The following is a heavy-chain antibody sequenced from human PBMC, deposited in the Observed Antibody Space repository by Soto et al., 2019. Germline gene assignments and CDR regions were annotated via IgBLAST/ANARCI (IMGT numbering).Heavy chain of an antibody. Sequence: QVQLVQSGAEVKKPGSSVKVSCKASGGTFSSYTISWVRQAPGQGLEWMGRIIPILGIANYAQKFQGRVTITEDKSTDTAYMELSSLRSEDTAVYYCAREDIVLVPVNWYFDLWGRGTLVTVSS. V-gene: IGHV1-69*08. CDR3: AREDIVLVPVNWYFDL. CDR1: GGTFSSYT. D-gene: IGHD2-2*01. CDR2: IIPILGIA. J-gene: IGHJ2*01.